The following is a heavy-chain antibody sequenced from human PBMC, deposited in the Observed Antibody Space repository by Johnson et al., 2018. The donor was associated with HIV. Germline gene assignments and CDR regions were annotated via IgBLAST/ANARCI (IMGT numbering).Heavy chain of an antibody. J-gene: IGHJ3*02. V-gene: IGHV3-23*04. CDR2: ISGSGAST. CDR3: AKDIYGYDAFDI. D-gene: IGHD5-24*01. CDR1: GFTFSSYA. Sequence: EQLVESGGGVVQPGGSLRLSCAASGFTFSSYAMHWVRQAPGKGLEWVSAISGSGASTYYADSLKGRCTISRDNSKNTLYLQMNRLRAEDTALYYCAKDIYGYDAFDIWGQGTMVTVSS.